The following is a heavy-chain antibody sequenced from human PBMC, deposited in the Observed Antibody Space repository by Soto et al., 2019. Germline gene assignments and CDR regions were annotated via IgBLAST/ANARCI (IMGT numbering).Heavy chain of an antibody. CDR2: IWYDGSNK. J-gene: IGHJ6*02. Sequence: QVQLVESGGGVVQPGRSLRLSCAASGFTFSSYGMHWVRQAPGKGLEWVAVIWYDGSNKYYADSVKGRFTISRDNSKNTLYLQMSSLRAEDTAVYYCARDRGRYYYYYGMDVWGQGTTVTVSS. CDR3: ARDRGRYYYYYGMDV. D-gene: IGHD3-10*01. CDR1: GFTFSSYG. V-gene: IGHV3-33*01.